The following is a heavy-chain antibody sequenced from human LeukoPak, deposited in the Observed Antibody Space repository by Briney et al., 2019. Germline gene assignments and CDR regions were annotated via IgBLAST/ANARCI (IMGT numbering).Heavy chain of an antibody. CDR1: GGSISSSSYY. V-gene: IGHV4-39*01. D-gene: IGHD4-17*01. Sequence: SETLSLTCTVSGGSISSSSYYWGWIRQPPGKGLEWIGSIYYSGSTYYNPSLKSRVTISVDTSKNQFSLKLSSVTAADTAVCYCATGRSVWNTVTPFDYWGQGTLVTVSS. J-gene: IGHJ4*02. CDR2: IYYSGST. CDR3: ATGRSVWNTVTPFDY.